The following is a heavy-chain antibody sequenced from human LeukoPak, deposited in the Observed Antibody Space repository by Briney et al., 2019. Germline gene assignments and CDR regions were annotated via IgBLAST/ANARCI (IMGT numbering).Heavy chain of an antibody. V-gene: IGHV4-39*07. Sequence: SETLSLTCTVSGGSISSSSYYWGWIRQPPGRGLEWIGIIYYSGSTYYNPSLKSRVTISVDTSKNQFSLKLSSVTAADTAVYYCARVPTVTFFDYWGQGTLVTVSS. CDR2: IYYSGST. CDR3: ARVPTVTFFDY. J-gene: IGHJ4*02. CDR1: GGSISSSSYY. D-gene: IGHD4-17*01.